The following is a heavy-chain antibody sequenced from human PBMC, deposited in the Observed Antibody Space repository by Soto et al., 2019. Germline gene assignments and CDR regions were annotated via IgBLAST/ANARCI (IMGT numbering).Heavy chain of an antibody. CDR2: IWHDGGNK. CDR1: GFTFSSSG. V-gene: IGHV3-33*01. CDR3: ARETYGMDV. J-gene: IGHJ6*02. Sequence: QVQLVESGGGVVQPERSLRLSCAASGFTFSSSGMHWVRQVPGKGLEWVANIWHDGGNKYYADSVKDRFTISRDNSKKILYLQMNSLRVEDTAVYYCARETYGMDVWGQGTTVTVSS.